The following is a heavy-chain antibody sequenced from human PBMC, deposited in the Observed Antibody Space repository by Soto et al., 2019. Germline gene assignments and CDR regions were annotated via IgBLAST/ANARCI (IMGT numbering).Heavy chain of an antibody. CDR2: INAGNGNT. D-gene: IGHD3-22*01. CDR1: GYAFTSYA. J-gene: IGHJ4*02. Sequence: ASVNVSCKASGYAFTSYAMHLVRQAPGQRLEWMGWINAGNGNTKYSQKFQGRVTITTDTSATTAYMDAVDTATYYCALRNYYDSIVVPWAVGFFDYWGQGTLVTVSS. V-gene: IGHV1-3*01. CDR3: YDSIVVPWAVGFFDY.